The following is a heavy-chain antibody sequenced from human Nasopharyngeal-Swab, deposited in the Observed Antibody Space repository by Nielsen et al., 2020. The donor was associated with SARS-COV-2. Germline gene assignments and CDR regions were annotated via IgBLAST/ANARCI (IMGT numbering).Heavy chain of an antibody. V-gene: IGHV3-9*01. Sequence: SLKISCAASGFTFDDYAMHWVRQAPGKGLEWVSGISWNSGSIGYADSVKGRFTISRDNAKNSLYLQMNSLRAEDTALYYCAKDFEGYYYYMDVWGKGTTVTVSS. CDR3: AKDFEGYYYYMDV. J-gene: IGHJ6*03. CDR2: ISWNSGSI. CDR1: GFTFDDYA.